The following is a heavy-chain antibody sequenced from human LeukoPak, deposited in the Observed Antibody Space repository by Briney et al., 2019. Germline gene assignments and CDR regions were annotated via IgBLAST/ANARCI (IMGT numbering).Heavy chain of an antibody. Sequence: ASVKVSCKASGYTFTSYGISWVRQAPGQGLEWMGWISAYNGNTNYAQKLQGRVTMTTDTSTSTAYMELRSLRSDDTAVYYCARAAPYCSGGSCLNVPFDYWGQGTLVTVSS. J-gene: IGHJ4*02. CDR2: ISAYNGNT. D-gene: IGHD2-15*01. CDR1: GYTFTSYG. CDR3: ARAAPYCSGGSCLNVPFDY. V-gene: IGHV1-18*01.